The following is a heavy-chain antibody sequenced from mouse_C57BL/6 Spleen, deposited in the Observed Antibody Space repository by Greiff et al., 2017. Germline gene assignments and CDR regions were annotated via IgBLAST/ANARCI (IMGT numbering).Heavy chain of an antibody. V-gene: IGHV1-53*01. CDR3: ARPCIYGPHWYFDV. J-gene: IGHJ1*03. CDR2: INPSNGGT. Sequence: QVQLQQPGTELVKPGASVKLSCKASGYTFTSYWMHWVKQRPGQGLEWIGNINPSNGGTNYNEKFKSKATLTVDKSSSTAYMQLSSLTSEDSAVYYCARPCIYGPHWYFDVWGTGTTVTVSS. D-gene: IGHD1-1*01. CDR1: GYTFTSYW.